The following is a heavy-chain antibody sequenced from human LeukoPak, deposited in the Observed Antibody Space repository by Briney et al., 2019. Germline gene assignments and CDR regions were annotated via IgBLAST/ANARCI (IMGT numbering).Heavy chain of an antibody. CDR3: ARGDIVVVPAANYYNWFDP. CDR2: ISAYNGNT. CDR1: GYTFTSYG. D-gene: IGHD2-2*01. Sequence: ASVKVSCKASGYTFTSYGISWVRQAPGQGLEWMGWISAYNGNTDYAQKLQGRVTMTTDTSTSTAYMELRSLRSDDTAVYYCARGDIVVVPAANYYNWFDPWGQGTLVTVSS. J-gene: IGHJ5*02. V-gene: IGHV1-18*01.